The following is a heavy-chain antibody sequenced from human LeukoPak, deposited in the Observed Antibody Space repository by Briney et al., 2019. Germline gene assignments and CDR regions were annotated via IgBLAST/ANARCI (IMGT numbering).Heavy chain of an antibody. D-gene: IGHD2-15*01. CDR2: FDPEDGET. V-gene: IGHV1-24*01. J-gene: IGHJ5*02. CDR3: ATDLGYCSGGSCYSWFDP. Sequence: ASVKVSCKVSGYTLTELSMHWVRQAPGKGLEWMGGFDPEDGETIYAQKYQGRVTMTEDTSTDTAYMELSSLRSEDTAVYYCATDLGYCSGGSCYSWFDPWGQGILVTVSS. CDR1: GYTLTELS.